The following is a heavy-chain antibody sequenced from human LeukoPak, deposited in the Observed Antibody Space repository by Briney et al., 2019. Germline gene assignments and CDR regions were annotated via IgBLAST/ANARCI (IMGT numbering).Heavy chain of an antibody. V-gene: IGHV3-23*01. J-gene: IGHJ4*02. CDR3: AREVLGYCSGGSCYIY. Sequence: GGSLRLSCAASGFTFSSYAMSWVRQAPGKGLEWVSAISISGFNTYYADSVKGRFTISRDNAKNSLYLQMNSLRAEDTAVYYCAREVLGYCSGGSCYIYWGQGTLVTVSS. CDR1: GFTFSSYA. D-gene: IGHD2-15*01. CDR2: ISISGFNT.